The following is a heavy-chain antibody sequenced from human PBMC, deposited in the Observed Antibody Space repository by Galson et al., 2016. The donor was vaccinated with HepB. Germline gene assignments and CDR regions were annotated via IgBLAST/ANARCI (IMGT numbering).Heavy chain of an antibody. CDR2: IHQSGTT. D-gene: IGHD1-14*01. V-gene: IGHV4-4*02. J-gene: IGHJ4*02. CDR3: ARHFPGGITRGFDY. CDR1: GDSISTPHW. Sequence: SETLSLTCTVSGDSISTPHWWSWVRRPPGKGLEWIGEIHQSGTTNYHPSLMSRVAMSIDQSKDQLSLVLTSVRAADTAVYFCARHFPGGITRGFDYWGRGALVTVSS.